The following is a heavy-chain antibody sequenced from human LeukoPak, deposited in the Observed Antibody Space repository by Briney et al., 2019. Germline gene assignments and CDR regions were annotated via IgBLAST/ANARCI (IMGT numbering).Heavy chain of an antibody. CDR3: ARALIAARPRSPLDY. J-gene: IGHJ4*02. CDR1: GGTFTSYY. CDR2: INPSGGST. D-gene: IGHD6-6*01. Sequence: ASVKVSCKASGGTFTSYYMHWVRQAPGQGLEWMGIINPSGGSTSYAQKFQGRVTMTRDTSISTAYMELSRLRSDDTAVYYCARALIAARPRSPLDYWGQGTLVTVSS. V-gene: IGHV1-46*01.